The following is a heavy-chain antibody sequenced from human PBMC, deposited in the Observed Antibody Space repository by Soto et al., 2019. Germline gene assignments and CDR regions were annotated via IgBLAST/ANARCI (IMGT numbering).Heavy chain of an antibody. CDR1: GFSFTSYW. D-gene: IGHD6-13*01. Sequence: PGESLKISCKGSGFSFTSYWIGWVRQMPGKGLDWMGNIYPSDSDVTYSPSFKGLVTMSADKSTNTAYLQWSSLKASDTAICFCARLDSSGWSYWGQGTRVTVSS. J-gene: IGHJ4*02. V-gene: IGHV5-51*01. CDR3: ARLDSSGWSY. CDR2: IYPSDSDV.